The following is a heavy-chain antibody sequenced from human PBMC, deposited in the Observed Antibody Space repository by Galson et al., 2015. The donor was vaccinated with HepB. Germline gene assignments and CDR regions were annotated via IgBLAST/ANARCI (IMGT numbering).Heavy chain of an antibody. J-gene: IGHJ6*02. CDR3: AKDPSGDYFDDTHPRMDV. Sequence: SLRLSCAASGFTFSNYGMHWVRQAPGKGLEWVAVISYDGSNTYYGDSVKGRFTISRDNSKNTLYLQMNSLRTDDTAVYYCAKDPSGDYFDDTHPRMDVWGQGTTVTVSS. CDR1: GFTFSNYG. CDR2: ISYDGSNT. D-gene: IGHD3-22*01. V-gene: IGHV3-30*18.